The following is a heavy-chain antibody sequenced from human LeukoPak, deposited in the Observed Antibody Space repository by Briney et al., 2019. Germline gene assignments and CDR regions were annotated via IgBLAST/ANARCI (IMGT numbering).Heavy chain of an antibody. CDR1: GFTFSSYW. Sequence: GGSLRLSCAASGFTFSSYWMHWVRQAPGKGLVWVPRINSDGSSTSYADSVKGRFTISRDNAKNTLYLQMNSLRAEDTAVYYCARSRRYFASGPFDIWGQGTMVTVSS. D-gene: IGHD3-9*01. CDR2: INSDGSST. J-gene: IGHJ3*02. CDR3: ARSRRYFASGPFDI. V-gene: IGHV3-74*01.